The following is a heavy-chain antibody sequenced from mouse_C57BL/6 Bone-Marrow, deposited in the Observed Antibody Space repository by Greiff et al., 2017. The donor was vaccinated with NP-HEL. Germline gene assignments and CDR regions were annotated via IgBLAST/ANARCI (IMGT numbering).Heavy chain of an antibody. V-gene: IGHV1-26*01. CDR2: INPNNGGT. CDR3: ARRSNCFDY. J-gene: IGHJ2*01. CDR1: GYTFTDYY. D-gene: IGHD5-1*01. Sequence: VQLQQSGPELVKPGASVKISCKASGYTFTDYYMNWVKQSHGKSLEWIGDINPNNGGTSYNQKFKGKATLTVDKSSSTAYMELRSLTSEDSAVYYCARRSNCFDYWGQGTTLTVSS.